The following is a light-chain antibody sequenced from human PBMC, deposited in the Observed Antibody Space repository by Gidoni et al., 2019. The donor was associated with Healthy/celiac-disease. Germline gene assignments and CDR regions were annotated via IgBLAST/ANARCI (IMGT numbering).Light chain of an antibody. J-gene: IGLJ2*01. Sequence: SYELTQPPSVSVSPGQTASITCSGDKLGDKYACWYQQKPGQSPVLVSYQDSKRPSGIPERFSGSNSGNTATLTISGTQAMDEADYDCQAWDSSVVFGGGTKLTVL. CDR3: QAWDSSVV. CDR1: KLGDKY. CDR2: QDS. V-gene: IGLV3-1*01.